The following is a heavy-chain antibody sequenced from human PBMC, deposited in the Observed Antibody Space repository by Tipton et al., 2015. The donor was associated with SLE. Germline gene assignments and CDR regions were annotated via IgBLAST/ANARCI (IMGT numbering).Heavy chain of an antibody. Sequence: RSLRLSCAASGFTFSSYAMHWVRQAPGKGLEWVAVISYDGSNKYYADSVKGRFTISRDNAKNSLYLQMNSLRAEDTAVYYCARGSSSWDYWGQGTLVTVSS. CDR2: ISYDGSNK. CDR1: GFTFSSYA. CDR3: ARGSSSWDY. V-gene: IGHV3-30*04. J-gene: IGHJ4*02. D-gene: IGHD6-13*01.